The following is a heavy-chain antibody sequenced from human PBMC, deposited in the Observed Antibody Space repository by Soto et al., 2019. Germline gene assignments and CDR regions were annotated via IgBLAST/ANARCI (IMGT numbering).Heavy chain of an antibody. Sequence: PSETLSLTCTVSGGSISSCGYYWIWIRQHPWKGLEWIGYIYYSGSTYYNPSLKSRVTVSVDTSKNQFSLKLSSVTAADTAVYYCARVGTIFGVVTPGGDIWGQGTMVTVSS. CDR1: GGSISSCGYY. D-gene: IGHD3-3*01. V-gene: IGHV4-31*03. CDR3: ARVGTIFGVVTPGGDI. CDR2: IYYSGST. J-gene: IGHJ3*02.